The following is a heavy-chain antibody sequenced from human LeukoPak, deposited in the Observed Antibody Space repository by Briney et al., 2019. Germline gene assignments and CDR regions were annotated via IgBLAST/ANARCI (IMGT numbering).Heavy chain of an antibody. Sequence: NTSETLSLTCTVSGGSISSYYWSWIRQPPGKGLEWIGYIYYSGSTNYNPSLKSRVTISVDTSKNQFSLKLSSVTAADTAVYYCARKYSGYDNFDYWGQGTLVTVSS. CDR2: IYYSGST. CDR1: GGSISSYY. J-gene: IGHJ4*02. CDR3: ARKYSGYDNFDY. D-gene: IGHD5-12*01. V-gene: IGHV4-59*01.